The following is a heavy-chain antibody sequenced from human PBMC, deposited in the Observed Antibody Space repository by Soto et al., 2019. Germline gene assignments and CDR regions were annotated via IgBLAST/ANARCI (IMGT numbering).Heavy chain of an antibody. D-gene: IGHD2-15*01. V-gene: IGHV1-69*02. CDR1: GGTFSSYT. Sequence: QVQLVQSGAEVKKPGSSVKVSCKASGGTFSSYTISWVRQAPGQGLEWMGRIIPILGIANYAQKFQGRVTITADKSTSTAYMELSSLRSEDTAVYYCARSDGRVVAAIDYWVQGTLVTVSS. CDR2: IIPILGIA. CDR3: ARSDGRVVAAIDY. J-gene: IGHJ4*02.